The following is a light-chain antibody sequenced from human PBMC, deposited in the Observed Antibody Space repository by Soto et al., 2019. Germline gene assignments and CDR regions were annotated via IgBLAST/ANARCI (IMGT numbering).Light chain of an antibody. CDR3: QQYGSSWWT. J-gene: IGKJ1*01. V-gene: IGKV3-20*01. CDR2: GAS. Sequence: EIVLTQSPGTLSLSPGERATLSWRASQSVSSSYLAWYQQKPGQAPRLLIYGASSRATGIPDRFSGSGSGTDFTLTISRLEPEDFAAYYCQQYGSSWWTFGQGTKVEIK. CDR1: QSVSSSY.